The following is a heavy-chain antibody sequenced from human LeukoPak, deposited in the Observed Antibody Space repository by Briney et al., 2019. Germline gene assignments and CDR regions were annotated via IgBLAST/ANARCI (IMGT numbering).Heavy chain of an antibody. CDR3: AKEVGRVKYFDY. CDR1: GFTLSSYG. V-gene: IGHV3-23*01. J-gene: IGHJ4*02. CDR2: ISGSGGST. Sequence: GGTLRLSCAASGFTLSSYGMSWVRQAPGEGLEWVSAISGSGGSTYYADSVKGRFTISRDNSKNTLYLQMNSLRAEDTAVYYCAKEVGRVKYFDYWGQGTLVTVSS. D-gene: IGHD3-16*01.